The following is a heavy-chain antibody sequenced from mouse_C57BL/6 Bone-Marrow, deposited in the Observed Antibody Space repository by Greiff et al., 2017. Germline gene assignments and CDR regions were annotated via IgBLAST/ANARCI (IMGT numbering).Heavy chain of an antibody. V-gene: IGHV5-4*03. CDR2: ISDGGSYT. Sequence: EVKLMESGGGLVKPGGSLKLSCAASGFTFSSYAMSWVRQTPEKRLEWVATISDGGSYTYYPDNVKGRFTISRDNAKNNLYLQMSHLKSEDTAMYYCARGGDDVDYWGQGTTLTVSS. CDR1: GFTFSSYA. J-gene: IGHJ2*01. D-gene: IGHD2-2*01. CDR3: ARGGDDVDY.